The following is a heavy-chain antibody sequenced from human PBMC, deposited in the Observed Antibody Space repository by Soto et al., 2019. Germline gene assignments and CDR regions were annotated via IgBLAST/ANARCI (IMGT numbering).Heavy chain of an antibody. V-gene: IGHV3-74*01. Sequence: GGSLRLSCAASGFTFSSYWMHWVRQAPGKGLVWVSRINSDGSSTSYADSVKGRFTISRDNAKNTLYLQMNSLRAEDTAVYYCATPCSGGSCYSDYWGQGTLVTVSS. CDR3: ATPCSGGSCYSDY. CDR1: GFTFSSYW. J-gene: IGHJ4*02. D-gene: IGHD2-15*01. CDR2: INSDGSST.